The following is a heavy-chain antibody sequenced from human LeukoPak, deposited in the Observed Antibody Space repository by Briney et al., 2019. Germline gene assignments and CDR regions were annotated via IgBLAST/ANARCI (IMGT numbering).Heavy chain of an antibody. D-gene: IGHD1-26*01. CDR2: ISSSSSYI. CDR1: GFTFSNYS. CDR3: ARAIRYSGSYPYYFDY. J-gene: IGHJ4*02. V-gene: IGHV3-21*01. Sequence: GGSLRLSCAASGFTFSNYSMNWVRQDPGKGLEWVSSISSSSSYIYYADSVKGRFTISRDNAKNSLYLQMNSLRAEDTAVYYCARAIRYSGSYPYYFDYWGQGTLVTVSS.